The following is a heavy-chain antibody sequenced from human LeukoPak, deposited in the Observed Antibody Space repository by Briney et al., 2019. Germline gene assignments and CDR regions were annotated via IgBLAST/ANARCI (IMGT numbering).Heavy chain of an antibody. CDR2: ISPNSGDT. Sequence: GGSLRLSCAASGFTFSDKNIHWVRQAPGQGLEWMGWISPNSGDTKDAQNFQGRVTMTRDTSISTAYMELSSLRSDDTAVYYCTRGAGSSWFDPWGQGTLVTVSS. J-gene: IGHJ5*02. CDR3: TRGAGSSWFDP. CDR1: GFTFSDKN. V-gene: IGHV1-2*02. D-gene: IGHD3-10*01.